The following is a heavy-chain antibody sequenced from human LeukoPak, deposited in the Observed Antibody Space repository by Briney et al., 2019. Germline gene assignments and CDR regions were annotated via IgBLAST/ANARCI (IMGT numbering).Heavy chain of an antibody. Sequence: PGGSLRLSCVASGFTSGSYSMIGVRQAPGKGLEWVASIKHDGREKHYLDSVKGRFAISRDNTKNSLYLQVNSLRAEDAAVYYCARGRVDSNCSHLDSWGQGTLVTVSS. V-gene: IGHV3-7*01. CDR2: IKHDGREK. J-gene: IGHJ4*02. CDR1: GFTSGSYS. D-gene: IGHD2-21*01. CDR3: ARGRVDSNCSHLDS.